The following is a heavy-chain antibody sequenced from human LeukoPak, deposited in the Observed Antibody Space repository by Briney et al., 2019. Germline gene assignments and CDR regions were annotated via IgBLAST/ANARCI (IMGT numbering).Heavy chain of an antibody. Sequence: SETLSLSCTVSGGSISSSSYFWGWIRQPPGKGLEWIGTIYYSGSTQYNPSLKSRVTISVDTPKNQFSLKLSSVTAADTAVYYCARVDSSGYHSDYWGQGTLVTVSS. V-gene: IGHV4-39*07. CDR3: ARVDSSGYHSDY. CDR2: IYYSGST. CDR1: GGSISSSSYF. D-gene: IGHD3-22*01. J-gene: IGHJ4*02.